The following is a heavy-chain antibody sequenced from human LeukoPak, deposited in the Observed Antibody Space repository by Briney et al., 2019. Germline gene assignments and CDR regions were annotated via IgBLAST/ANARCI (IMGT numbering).Heavy chain of an antibody. CDR1: GFAFYDYA. CDR2: ISCNGGSI. J-gene: IGHJ4*02. V-gene: IGHV3-9*01. CDR3: AQHIGSAATSYSDY. Sequence: PGGSLRLSCAASGFAFYDYAMDWVRQAPGKGLEWVSGISCNGGSISYADSVKGRFTISRDNAKNSLYLQRNSLRAEQTALYYCAQHIGSAATSYSDYCSQATLVT. D-gene: IGHD6-13*01.